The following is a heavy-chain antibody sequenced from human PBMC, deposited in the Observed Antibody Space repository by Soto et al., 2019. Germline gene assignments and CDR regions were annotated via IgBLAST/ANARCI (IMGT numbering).Heavy chain of an antibody. CDR1: GYTFTSYG. V-gene: IGHV1-18*01. J-gene: IGHJ3*02. CDR3: ARDQRFLEWLGAFDI. D-gene: IGHD3-3*01. Sequence: ASVKVSCKASGYTFTSYGISWVRQAPGQGLEWMGWISAYNGNTNYAQKLQGRVTVTTDTSTSTAYMELRSLRSDDTAVYYCARDQRFLEWLGAFDIWGQGTMVTVSS. CDR2: ISAYNGNT.